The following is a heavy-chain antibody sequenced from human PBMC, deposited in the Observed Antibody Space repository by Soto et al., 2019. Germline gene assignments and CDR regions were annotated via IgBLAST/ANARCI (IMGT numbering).Heavy chain of an antibody. J-gene: IGHJ4*02. CDR1: GGSFSGYY. CDR2: INHSGST. Sequence: SETLSLTCAVYGGSFSGYYWSRIRQPPGKGLEWIGEINHSGSTNYNPSLKSRVTISVDTSKNQFSLKLSSVTAADTAVYYCARGRRITMVRGVRPFDYWGQGTLVTVSS. CDR3: ARGRRITMVRGVRPFDY. V-gene: IGHV4-34*01. D-gene: IGHD3-10*01.